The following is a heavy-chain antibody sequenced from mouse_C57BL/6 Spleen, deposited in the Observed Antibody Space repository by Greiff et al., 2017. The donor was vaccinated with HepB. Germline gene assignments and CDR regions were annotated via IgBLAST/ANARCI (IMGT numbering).Heavy chain of an antibody. CDR3: ARSIYDGCTRGFAY. Sequence: EVQLQQSGPELVKPGASVKMSCKASGYTFTDYNMHWVKQSHGKSLEWIGYINPNNGGTSYNQKFKGKATLTVNKSSSTAYLEIRSLTSEDSAVYCCARSIYDGCTRGFAYWGQGTLVTVS. CDR1: GYTFTDYN. J-gene: IGHJ3*01. V-gene: IGHV1-22*01. D-gene: IGHD2-3*01. CDR2: INPNNGGT.